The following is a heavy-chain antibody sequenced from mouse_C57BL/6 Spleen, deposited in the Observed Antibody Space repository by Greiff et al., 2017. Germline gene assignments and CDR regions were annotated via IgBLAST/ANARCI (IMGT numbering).Heavy chain of an antibody. CDR1: GFTFSSYA. V-gene: IGHV5-4*01. J-gene: IGHJ4*01. D-gene: IGHD2-2*01. CDR2: ISDGGSYT. Sequence: EVKLVESGGGLVKPGGSLKLSCAASGFTFSSYAMSWVRQTPEKRLEWVATISDGGSYTYYPDNVKGRFTISRDKAKNNLYLQMSHLMSEDTAMYYGARDPPLDGYGGNAMAYWGQGTSVTVSA. CDR3: ARDPPLDGYGGNAMAY.